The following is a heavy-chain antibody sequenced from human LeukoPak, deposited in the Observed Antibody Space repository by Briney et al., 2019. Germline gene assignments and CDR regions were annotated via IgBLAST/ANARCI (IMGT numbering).Heavy chain of an antibody. CDR3: ARDPSARITMVRGVDYGMDV. Sequence: ASVKVSCKASGYTFTGYYMHWVRQAPGQGLEWMGWINPNSGGTNYAQKFQGRVTMTRDTSISTAYMELSRLRSDDTAVYYCARDPSARITMVRGVDYGMDVWGQGTTVTVSS. CDR2: INPNSGGT. J-gene: IGHJ6*02. D-gene: IGHD3-10*01. V-gene: IGHV1-2*02. CDR1: GYTFTGYY.